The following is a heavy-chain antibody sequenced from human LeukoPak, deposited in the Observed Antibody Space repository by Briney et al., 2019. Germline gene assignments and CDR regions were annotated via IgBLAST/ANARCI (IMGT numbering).Heavy chain of an antibody. CDR2: IIPIFGTA. CDR3: AGIKGYYGSETFDY. Sequence: SVKVSCKASGGTFSSYAISWVRQAPGQGLEWMGGIIPIFGTANYAQKFQGRVTITADKSTSTAYMELSSLRSEDTAVYYCAGIKGYYGSETFDYWGQETLVTVAS. J-gene: IGHJ4*02. D-gene: IGHD3-10*01. CDR1: GGTFSSYA. V-gene: IGHV1-69*06.